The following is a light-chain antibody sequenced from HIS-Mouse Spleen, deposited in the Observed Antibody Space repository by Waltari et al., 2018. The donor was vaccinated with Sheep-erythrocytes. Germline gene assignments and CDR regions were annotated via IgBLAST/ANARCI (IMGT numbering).Light chain of an antibody. Sequence: QSALTQPASVSGSPGQSITISCTGTSSDAGSYNLVSWYQQHPGKAPKLMIYEGSNRPSGVTNRFSGSKTGNTASLTSSGRQAEDEADYYCCSYAGSSTPWVFGGGTKLTVL. CDR2: EGS. CDR3: CSYAGSSTPWV. V-gene: IGLV2-23*01. CDR1: SSDAGSYNL. J-gene: IGLJ3*02.